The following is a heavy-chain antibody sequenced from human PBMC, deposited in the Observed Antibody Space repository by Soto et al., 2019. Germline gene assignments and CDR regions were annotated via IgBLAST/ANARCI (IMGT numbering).Heavy chain of an antibody. CDR2: ISTGGAYM. CDR1: GFTFRNYN. J-gene: IGHJ4*02. V-gene: IGHV3-21*06. Sequence: EVQLVESGGGLVKAGGSLRLFCTASGFTFRNYNMNWVRQAPGKGLEWVSSISTGGAYMFYADSVKGGFTISRNKAQNSLFLQIDSPRAEDTAVYYCARDIASPGGDYFDSWGQGTLVTVSS. D-gene: IGHD2-21*01. CDR3: ARDIASPGGDYFDS.